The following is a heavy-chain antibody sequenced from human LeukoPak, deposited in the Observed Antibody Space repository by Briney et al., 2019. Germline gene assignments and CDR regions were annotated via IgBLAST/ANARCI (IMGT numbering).Heavy chain of an antibody. J-gene: IGHJ4*02. CDR2: PEDGEK. V-gene: IGHV1-24*01. CDR3: ATDLGGIVVVPAAIRDY. Sequence: PEDGEKIYAQKFQGRVTMTEDTSTDTAYMELSSLRSEDTAVYYCATDLGGIVVVPAAIRDYWGQGTLVTVSS. D-gene: IGHD2-2*01.